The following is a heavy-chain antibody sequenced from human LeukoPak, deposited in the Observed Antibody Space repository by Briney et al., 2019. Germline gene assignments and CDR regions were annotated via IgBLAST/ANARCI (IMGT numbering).Heavy chain of an antibody. D-gene: IGHD3-22*01. V-gene: IGHV3-33*06. J-gene: IGHJ1*01. CDR3: AKGDSSGYYTYFQH. CDR1: GFTFSSYG. CDR2: IWYDGSNK. Sequence: GGSLRLSCAASGFTFSSYGMHWVRQAPGKGLEWVAVIWYDGSNKYYADSVKGRFTIYRENSKNKMYLQMNSLRAEDTAVYYCAKGDSSGYYTYFQHWGQGTLVTVSS.